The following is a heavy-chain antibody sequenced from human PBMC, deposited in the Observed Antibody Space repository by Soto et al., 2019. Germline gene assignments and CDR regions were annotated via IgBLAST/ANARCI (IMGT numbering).Heavy chain of an antibody. J-gene: IGHJ4*02. CDR2: IHHSGGT. Sequence: SETLSLTCAVSGDAISGDKWWSWVRQPPGKGLEWIGEIHHSGGTKYNPSLRSRVSISVDKSKNQFSLKLGSVTAADTAVYYCARRHYYDSTGYWGYWGQGTLVTVS. D-gene: IGHD3-22*01. CDR3: ARRHYYDSTGYWGY. CDR1: GDAISGDKW. V-gene: IGHV4-4*02.